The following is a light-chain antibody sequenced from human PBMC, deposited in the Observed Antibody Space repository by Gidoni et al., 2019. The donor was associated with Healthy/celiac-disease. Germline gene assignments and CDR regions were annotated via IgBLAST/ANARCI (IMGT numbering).Light chain of an antibody. V-gene: IGKV1-39*01. CDR2: AAS. CDR1: QSISSY. CDR3: QQSYSTRFT. J-gene: IGKJ3*01. Sequence: DIQMTQYPSSLSASVGDRVTITCRASQSISSYLNWYQHKPGKAPKLLIYAASSLQSGVPSRFSGSGSGTDFTLTISSLQPEDFATYYCQQSYSTRFTFGPGTKVDIK.